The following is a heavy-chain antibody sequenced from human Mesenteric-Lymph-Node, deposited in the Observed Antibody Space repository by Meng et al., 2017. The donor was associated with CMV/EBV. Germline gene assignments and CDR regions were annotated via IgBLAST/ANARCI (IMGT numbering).Heavy chain of an antibody. V-gene: IGHV1-69*05. Sequence: CKDSGGTFSSYAISWVRQAPGQGLEWMGGIIPIFGTANYAQKFQGRVTITTDESTSTAYMELSSLRSEDTAVYYCARGIAAAGCWFDPWGQGTLVTVSS. CDR1: GGTFSSYA. J-gene: IGHJ5*02. D-gene: IGHD6-13*01. CDR3: ARGIAAAGCWFDP. CDR2: IIPIFGTA.